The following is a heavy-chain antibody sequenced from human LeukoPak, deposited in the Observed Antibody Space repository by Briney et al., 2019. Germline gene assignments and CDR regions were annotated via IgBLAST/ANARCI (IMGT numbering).Heavy chain of an antibody. V-gene: IGHV3-30*02. CDR3: AKHSTISGSIDF. CDR2: IRSDESEK. J-gene: IGHJ4*02. Sequence: GGSLRLSCAASGLTFSSYGMHWVRQAPGKGLEWAAFIRSDESEKYYADSVKGRFTISRDNSKNTLYLQMNSLRAEDTAVYYCAKHSTISGSIDFWGQGTLVTVSS. CDR1: GLTFSSYG. D-gene: IGHD3-3*01.